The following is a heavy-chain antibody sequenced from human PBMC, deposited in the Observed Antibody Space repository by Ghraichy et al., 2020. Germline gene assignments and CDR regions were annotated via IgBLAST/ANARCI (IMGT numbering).Heavy chain of an antibody. CDR1: GFTFSSYA. CDR3: AKDPPTYYYDSSGDQPTNWFDP. J-gene: IGHJ5*02. CDR2: ISGSGGST. D-gene: IGHD3-22*01. Sequence: GGSLRLSCAASGFTFSSYAMSWVRQAPGKGLEWVSAISGSGGSTYYADSVKGRFTISRDNSKNTLYLQMNSLRAEDTAVYYCAKDPPTYYYDSSGDQPTNWFDPWGQGTLVTVSS. V-gene: IGHV3-23*01.